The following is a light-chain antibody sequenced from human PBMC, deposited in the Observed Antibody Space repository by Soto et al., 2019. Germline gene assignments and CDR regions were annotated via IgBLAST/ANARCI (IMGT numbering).Light chain of an antibody. CDR2: GPR. J-gene: IGLJ1*01. V-gene: IGLV1-40*01. CDR3: QSNDSNLSGFV. CDR1: RSNNGAGYH. Sequence: SALTQLPSVSGAPGQRVAISCTGSRSNNGAGYHVHRYQHLPGPAPKLLISGPRTRPSGVPDRFSGSKSGPSASLAITGLQAEDEADYSCQSNDSNLSGFVSGTGSKVTVL.